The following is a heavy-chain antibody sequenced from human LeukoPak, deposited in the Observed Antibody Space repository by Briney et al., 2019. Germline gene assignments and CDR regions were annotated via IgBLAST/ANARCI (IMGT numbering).Heavy chain of an antibody. CDR3: ATYACGGYCSSTSPWYNWFDP. CDR1: GGSISSSSYY. Sequence: SETLSLTCTVSGGSISSSSYYWGWIRQPPGKGLEWIGSVYHSGSTDYNPSLKSRVTISVDRSKNQFSPKLTSVTAADTAVYYCATYACGGYCSSTSPWYNWFDPWGQGTLVTVSS. J-gene: IGHJ5*02. D-gene: IGHD2-2*01. V-gene: IGHV4-39*07. CDR2: VYHSGST.